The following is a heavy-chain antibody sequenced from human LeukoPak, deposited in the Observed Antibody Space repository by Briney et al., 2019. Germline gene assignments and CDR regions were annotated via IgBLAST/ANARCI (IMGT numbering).Heavy chain of an antibody. CDR1: GYSFTSYW. CDR2: IFPGDSDT. CDR3: ARGPPNCSGGSCEHYFDY. D-gene: IGHD2-15*01. J-gene: IGHJ4*02. Sequence: GESLKISCKGSGYSFTSYWIAWVRQLPGKGLEWMGIIFPGDSDTRYSPSFQGQVTISADKSISTAYLQWSSLKASDTAMYCCARGPPNCSGGSCEHYFDYWGQGTLVTVSS. V-gene: IGHV5-51*01.